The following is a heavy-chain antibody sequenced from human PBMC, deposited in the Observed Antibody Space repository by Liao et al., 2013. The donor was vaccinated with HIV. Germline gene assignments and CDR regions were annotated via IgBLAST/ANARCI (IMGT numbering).Heavy chain of an antibody. CDR2: IYSTGNT. CDR3: ARGYYEMSI. Sequence: QVQLQESGPGLVKPSETRSLICTVSGDSINHYYWNWIRQPAGKGLEWIGRIYSTGNTNYSPSLRSRVTMSVDTSKNQFSLKMRSVTAADTAVYYCARGYYEMSIWGQGTPVTVSP. V-gene: IGHV4-4*07. CDR1: GDSINHYY. D-gene: IGHD3-22*01. J-gene: IGHJ4*02.